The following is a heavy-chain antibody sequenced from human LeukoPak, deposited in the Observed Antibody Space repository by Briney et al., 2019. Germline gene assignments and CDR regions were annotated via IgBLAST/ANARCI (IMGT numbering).Heavy chain of an antibody. CDR2: IINSSNYT. J-gene: IGHJ3*02. Sequence: GGSLRLSCAASGFTFSDYYMSWFRQAPGKGLEWVSYIINSSNYTKYADSVKGRFTISGDNAKNSLYLQMNSLRADDTAVYYCARERAGRNAFDIWGQGTMVTVSS. CDR1: GFTFSDYY. CDR3: ARERAGRNAFDI. V-gene: IGHV3-11*06.